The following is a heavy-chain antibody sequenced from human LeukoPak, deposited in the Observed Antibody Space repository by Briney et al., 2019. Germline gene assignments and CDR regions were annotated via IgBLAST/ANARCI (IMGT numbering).Heavy chain of an antibody. V-gene: IGHV4-39*01. Sequence: SETLSLTCSVSGASVTSGSFYWGWLRQSPGKGLEWIATVYYTGGTYYDPSLKSRVSISIDTSNNQFSLNVKSVSAADTAVYYCARHSGSGSLSRPFDPWGKGTLVTVTS. J-gene: IGHJ5*02. D-gene: IGHD3-10*01. CDR3: ARHSGSGSLSRPFDP. CDR2: VYYTGGT. CDR1: GASVTSGSFY.